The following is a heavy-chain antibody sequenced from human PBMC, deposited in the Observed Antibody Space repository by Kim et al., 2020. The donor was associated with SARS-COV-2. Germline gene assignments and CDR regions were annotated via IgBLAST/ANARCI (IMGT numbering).Heavy chain of an antibody. J-gene: IGHJ6*04. Sequence: GGSLRLSCAASGFTFSSYAMHWVRQAPGKGLEYVSAISSNGGSTYYADSVKGRFTISRDNSKNTLYLQMGSLRAEDMAVYYCARSRSLEPKGMDVWGKGTTVTVSS. CDR2: ISSNGGST. D-gene: IGHD1-1*01. CDR3: ARSRSLEPKGMDV. CDR1: GFTFSSYA. V-gene: IGHV3-64*02.